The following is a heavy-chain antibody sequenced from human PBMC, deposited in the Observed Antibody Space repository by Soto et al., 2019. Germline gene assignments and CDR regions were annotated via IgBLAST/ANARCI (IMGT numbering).Heavy chain of an antibody. CDR2: IYYSGST. J-gene: IGHJ6*02. V-gene: IGHV4-39*01. Sequence: SETLSLTCTVSGGSISSSSYYWGWIRQPPGKGLEWIGSIYYSGSTYYNPSLKSRVTISVDTSKNQFSLKLSSVTAADTAVYYCESHNRDLYSSSSGASYYYYGMDVWGQGTTVTVSS. CDR3: ESHNRDLYSSSSGASYYYYGMDV. CDR1: GGSISSSSYY. D-gene: IGHD6-6*01.